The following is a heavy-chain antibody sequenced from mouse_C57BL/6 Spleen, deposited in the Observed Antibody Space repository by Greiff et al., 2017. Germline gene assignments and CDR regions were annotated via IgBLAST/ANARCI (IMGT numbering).Heavy chain of an antibody. CDR2: IDPSDSET. D-gene: IGHD2-3*01. V-gene: IGHV1-52*01. Sequence: QVQLQQPGAELVRPGSSVKLSCKASGYTFTSYWMHWVKQRPIQGLEWIGNIDPSDSETHYNQKFKDKATLTVDKSSSTAYMQRSSLTSEDSAVYYCARRYDGYLDYWGQGTTLTVSS. CDR3: ARRYDGYLDY. CDR1: GYTFTSYW. J-gene: IGHJ2*01.